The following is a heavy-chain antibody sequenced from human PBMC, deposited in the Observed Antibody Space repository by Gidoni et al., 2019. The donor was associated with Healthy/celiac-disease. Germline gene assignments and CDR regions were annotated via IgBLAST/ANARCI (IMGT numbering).Heavy chain of an antibody. CDR2: SKSKTDGWTT. V-gene: IGHV3-15*01. Sequence: EVQLVESGGGLVKPGWTLGLSCAASGFTFSNAWMSWVRQAPGTGLEWVGSSKSKTDGWTTDYAAPVKGRFTISRDDSKNTLYLQMNSLKTEDTAVYYCTTLDYYFDYWGQGTLVTVSS. J-gene: IGHJ4*02. CDR3: TTLDYYFDY. CDR1: GFTFSNAW.